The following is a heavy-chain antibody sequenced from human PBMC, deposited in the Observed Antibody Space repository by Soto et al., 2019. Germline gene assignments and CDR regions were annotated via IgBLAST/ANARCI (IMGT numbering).Heavy chain of an antibody. Sequence: QLQLQESGPGLVKPSETLSLTCTVSGGSISSSSYYWGWIRQPPGTGLEWIGSIYYSGSTYYNPSLKSRVTIAIDTSKSRCSLKLSSVTAADTAVYYCARLRIAARPAYYYYLDVWGKGTTVTVSS. CDR1: GGSISSSSYY. J-gene: IGHJ6*03. D-gene: IGHD6-6*01. CDR3: ARLRIAARPAYYYYLDV. CDR2: IYYSGST. V-gene: IGHV4-39*01.